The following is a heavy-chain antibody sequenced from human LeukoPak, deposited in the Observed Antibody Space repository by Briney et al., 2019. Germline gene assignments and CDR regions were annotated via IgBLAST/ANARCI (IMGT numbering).Heavy chain of an antibody. CDR3: ARGHWDYGDYFDA. D-gene: IGHD4-17*01. J-gene: IGHJ4*02. CDR2: ISSDGSKT. V-gene: IGHV3-30*09. Sequence: GRSLRLSCVASGFSFSSYAIHWVRQAPGKGLGWVAVISSDGSKTYYANSVNGRFAISRDNSKNTLYLQMNSLRDEDTAAYYCARGHWDYGDYFDAWGQGTLVTVAS. CDR1: GFSFSSYA.